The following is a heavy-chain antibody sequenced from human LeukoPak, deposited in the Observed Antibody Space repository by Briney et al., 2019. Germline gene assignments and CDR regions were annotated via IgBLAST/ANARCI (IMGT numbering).Heavy chain of an antibody. D-gene: IGHD3-10*01. CDR3: SRDLKYYYGSGSLGDLDY. V-gene: IGHV4-59*05. J-gene: IGHJ4*02. Sequence: SETLSLTCTVSGGSISSYYWSWMRQPPRKRLEWMGSIYYSGSTYYNTSLKSRVTISSDESTNQFSLKLSSSTAAATAVLYCSRDLKYYYGSGSLGDLDYWGEGTLVSVSS. CDR2: IYYSGST. CDR1: GGSISSYY.